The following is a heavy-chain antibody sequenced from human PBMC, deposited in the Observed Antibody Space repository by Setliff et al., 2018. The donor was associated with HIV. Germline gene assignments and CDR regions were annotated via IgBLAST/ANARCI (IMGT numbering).Heavy chain of an antibody. D-gene: IGHD3-22*01. V-gene: IGHV4-4*07. CDR2: VSSRGDT. CDR1: DSGTYY. J-gene: IGHJ4*02. Sequence: SETLSLTCTVSDSGTYYWSWIRQPAGKGLEWIGRVSSRGDTNYNPSLKSRVTMSVDTSKNQFSLKLTSVTASDTAVYFCVRVFYDATDYYAPLFDYWGQGTLVTVSS. CDR3: VRVFYDATDYYAPLFDY.